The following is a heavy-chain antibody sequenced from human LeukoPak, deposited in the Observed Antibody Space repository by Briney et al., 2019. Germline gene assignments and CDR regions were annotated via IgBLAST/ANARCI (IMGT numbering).Heavy chain of an antibody. CDR1: GGSFSGYY. CDR2: IYYSGST. CDR3: AREYYYDSSGYTPR. D-gene: IGHD3-22*01. Sequence: SETLSLTCAVYGGSFSGYYWGWIRQPPGRGLEWIGTIYYSGSTYYNPSLKSRVTISVDTSKNQFSLKLSSVTAADTAVYYCAREYYYDSSGYTPRWGQGTMVTVSS. V-gene: IGHV4-34*01. J-gene: IGHJ3*01.